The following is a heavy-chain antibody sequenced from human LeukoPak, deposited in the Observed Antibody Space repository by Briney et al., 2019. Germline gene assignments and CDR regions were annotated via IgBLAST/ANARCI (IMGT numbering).Heavy chain of an antibody. CDR2: ISFDGINK. V-gene: IGHV3-30*18. CDR1: GFTFSIYG. J-gene: IGHJ6*02. CDR3: ANNPEAVVNTKYYYYGMDV. Sequence: PGGSLRLSCAASGFTFSIYGMHWVRQAPGKGLEWVALISFDGINKYYADSVRGRFTISRDNSENTLYLQMNGLRAEDTAVYYCANNPEAVVNTKYYYYGMDVWGQGTTVTVSS. D-gene: IGHD4-23*01.